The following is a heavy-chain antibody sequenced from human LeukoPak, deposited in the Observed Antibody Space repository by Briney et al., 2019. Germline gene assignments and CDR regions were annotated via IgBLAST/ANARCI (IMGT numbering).Heavy chain of an antibody. CDR1: GGSISSYY. J-gene: IGHJ4*02. D-gene: IGHD2-2*02. Sequence: PSKTLSLTCTVSGGSISSYYWSWIRQPPGKGLEWIGYIYYSGSTNYNPSLKSRVTISVDTSKNQFSLKLSSVTAADTAVYYCARVGCSSTSCYIDYWGQGTLVTVSS. V-gene: IGHV4-59*01. CDR2: IYYSGST. CDR3: ARVGCSSTSCYIDY.